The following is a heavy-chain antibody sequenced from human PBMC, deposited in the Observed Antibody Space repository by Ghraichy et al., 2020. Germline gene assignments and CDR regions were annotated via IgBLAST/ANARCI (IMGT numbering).Heavy chain of an antibody. Sequence: SVKVSCKASGGTFSSYTISWVRQAPGQGLEWMGRIIPILGIANYAQKFQGRVTITADKSTSTAYMELSSLRSEDTAVYYCARDQDYDYVWGSYRYNAFDIWGQGTMVTVSS. CDR3: ARDQDYDYVWGSYRYNAFDI. D-gene: IGHD3-16*02. CDR2: IIPILGIA. CDR1: GGTFSSYT. V-gene: IGHV1-69*04. J-gene: IGHJ3*02.